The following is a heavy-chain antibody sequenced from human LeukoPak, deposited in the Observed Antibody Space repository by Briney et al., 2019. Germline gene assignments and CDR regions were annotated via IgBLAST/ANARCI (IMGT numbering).Heavy chain of an antibody. CDR1: GFTFSSCG. CDR3: ASSILTGYFDY. J-gene: IGHJ4*02. Sequence: GGSLRLSCAVSGFTFSSCGMSWVRQAPGKGLEWVSVIYSGGSTYYADSVKGRFTISRDNSKNTLYLQMNSLRAEDTAVYYCASSILTGYFDYWGQGTLVTVSS. CDR2: IYSGGST. V-gene: IGHV3-66*01. D-gene: IGHD3-9*01.